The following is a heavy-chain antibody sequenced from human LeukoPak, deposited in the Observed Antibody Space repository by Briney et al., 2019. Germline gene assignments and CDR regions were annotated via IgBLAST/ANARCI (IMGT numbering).Heavy chain of an antibody. CDR2: IYPHSGGT. CDR1: GYTFTGYY. Sequence: EASVKVSCKASGYTFTGYYMHWVRQAPGQGLEWMGWIYPHSGGTDYAQKFQGRVTMTRDTSISTAYMELSRLRSDDTAVYYCAKTRAGIREVYPTGALDIWGQGTMVTVSP. D-gene: IGHD3-10*01. J-gene: IGHJ3*02. CDR3: AKTRAGIREVYPTGALDI. V-gene: IGHV1-2*02.